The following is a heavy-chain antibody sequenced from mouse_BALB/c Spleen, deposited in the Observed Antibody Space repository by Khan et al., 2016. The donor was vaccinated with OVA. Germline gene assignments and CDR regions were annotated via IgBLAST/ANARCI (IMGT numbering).Heavy chain of an antibody. V-gene: IGHV1S135*01. CDR3: TRQGDVAWFTY. D-gene: IGHD2-13*01. CDR1: GYSFTSYY. Sequence: VHVKQSGPELMKPGASVKISCKASGYSFTSYYIHWVMQSHGKSLEWIGYIDPFSGGTTYNQKFKGKATLTVDKSSSTAYIHLSNLTSEDSAVYYCTRQGDVAWFTYWGQGTLVTVSA. CDR2: IDPFSGGT. J-gene: IGHJ3*01.